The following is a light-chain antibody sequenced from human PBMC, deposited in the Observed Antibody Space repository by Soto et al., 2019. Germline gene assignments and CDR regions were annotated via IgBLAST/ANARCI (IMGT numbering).Light chain of an antibody. Sequence: QSALTQPASVSGSPGQSITISCTGTSSDVGGYDYVSWYQQSPGRAPKLIIYDVSNRPSGVSNRFSGSKSGNTASLTISGLQAEDEADYYCSSYTSDSTLVVLGGGTKLTVL. CDR1: SSDVGGYDY. J-gene: IGLJ2*01. CDR3: SSYTSDSTLVV. V-gene: IGLV2-14*01. CDR2: DVS.